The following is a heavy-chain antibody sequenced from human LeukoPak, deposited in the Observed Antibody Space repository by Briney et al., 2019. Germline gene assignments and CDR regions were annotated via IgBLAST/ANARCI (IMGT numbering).Heavy chain of an antibody. CDR1: GFTFSSYS. D-gene: IGHD3-9*01. Sequence: GGSLRLSCAASGFTFSSYSMNWVRQAPGKGLEWVSSISSSSSYIYYADSVKGRFTISRDNAKNSLYLQMNSLRAEDTAVYYCARANYDILTGTRYYFDYWGQGTLVTVSS. CDR3: ARANYDILTGTRYYFDY. V-gene: IGHV3-21*01. J-gene: IGHJ4*02. CDR2: ISSSSSYI.